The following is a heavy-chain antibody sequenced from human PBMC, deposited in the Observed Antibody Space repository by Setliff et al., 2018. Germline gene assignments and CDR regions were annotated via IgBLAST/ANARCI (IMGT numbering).Heavy chain of an antibody. CDR2: IIHSGST. CDR3: ARSASDWGSGSPGDI. Sequence: LTCAVYGGSFSGYYWSWIRQPPGKRLEWIGEIIHSGSTNYNPSLKSRVTISVDTSKNQFSLKLSSVTAADTAVYYCARSASDWGSGSPGDIWGQGTMVT. V-gene: IGHV4-34*12. J-gene: IGHJ3*02. CDR1: GGSFSGYY. D-gene: IGHD1-26*01.